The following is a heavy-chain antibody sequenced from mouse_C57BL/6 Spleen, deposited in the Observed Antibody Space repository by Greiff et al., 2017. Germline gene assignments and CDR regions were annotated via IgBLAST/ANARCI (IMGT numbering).Heavy chain of an antibody. V-gene: IGHV1-54*01. J-gene: IGHJ4*01. Sequence: QVQLQQSGAELVRPGTSVKVSCKASGYAFTIYLIVWVKQRPGQGFEWIGVINPGSGGTNYTEKFKGKTTLTADKSSSTTYRQLSILTSEDSAVYFCARERHGYIYAMDYWGQGTSVTVSS. CDR3: ARERHGYIYAMDY. CDR2: INPGSGGT. D-gene: IGHD2-2*01. CDR1: GYAFTIYL.